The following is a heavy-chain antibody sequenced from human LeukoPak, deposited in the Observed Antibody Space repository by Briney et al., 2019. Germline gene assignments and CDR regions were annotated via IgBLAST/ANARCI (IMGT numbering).Heavy chain of an antibody. CDR2: ITSSGSIM. CDR3: AREGDYGDSDY. CDR1: GFTFSNYE. Sequence: GGSLRLSCAASGFTFSNYEMNWVRQAPGKGLEWISYITSSGSIMYYPDSVKGRFTISRDNAKNSLYLQMNSLRAEDTAVYYCAREGDYGDSDYWGQGTLVTVSS. V-gene: IGHV3-48*03. D-gene: IGHD4-17*01. J-gene: IGHJ4*02.